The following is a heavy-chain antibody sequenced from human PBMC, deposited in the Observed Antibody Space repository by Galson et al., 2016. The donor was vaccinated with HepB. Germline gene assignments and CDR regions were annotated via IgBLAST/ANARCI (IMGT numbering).Heavy chain of an antibody. Sequence: SLRLSCAASGFTFSSSAMNWVRQAPGKGLEWISSISSSSSSIYYADSVKGRFTVSRDNAKNSLFLQMNTLRAEDTAVYYCASPRGRLVMPPDYWGQGTLVTVSS. CDR1: GFTFSSSA. V-gene: IGHV3-21*01. CDR3: ASPRGRLVMPPDY. CDR2: ISSSSSSI. D-gene: IGHD6-6*01. J-gene: IGHJ4*02.